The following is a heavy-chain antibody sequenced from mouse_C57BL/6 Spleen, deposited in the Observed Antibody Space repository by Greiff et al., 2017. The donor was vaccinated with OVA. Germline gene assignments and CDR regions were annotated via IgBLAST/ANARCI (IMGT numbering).Heavy chain of an antibody. D-gene: IGHD1-1*01. Sequence: VKVVESGPGLVAPSQSLSITCTVSGFSLTSYAISWVRQPPGKGLEWLGVIWTGGGTNYNSALKSRLSISKDNSKSQVFLKMNSLQTDDTARYYCARNWGTTVVAGYYYAMDYWGQGTSVTVSS. V-gene: IGHV2-9-1*01. CDR3: ARNWGTTVVAGYYYAMDY. CDR2: IWTGGGT. CDR1: GFSLTSYA. J-gene: IGHJ4*01.